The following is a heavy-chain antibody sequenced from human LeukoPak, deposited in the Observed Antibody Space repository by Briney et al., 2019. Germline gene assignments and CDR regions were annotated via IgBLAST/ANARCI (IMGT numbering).Heavy chain of an antibody. J-gene: IGHJ4*02. V-gene: IGHV3-53*01. D-gene: IGHD4-17*01. CDR3: ARVPTTVTTVYFDY. CDR2: IYSGGST. CDR1: GFTVSSNY. Sequence: GGSLRLSCAASGFTVSSNYMSWVRQAPGKGLEWFSVIYSGGSTYYADSVKGRFTISRDNSKNTLYLQMNSLRAEDTAVYYCARVPTTVTTVYFDYWGQGTLVTVSS.